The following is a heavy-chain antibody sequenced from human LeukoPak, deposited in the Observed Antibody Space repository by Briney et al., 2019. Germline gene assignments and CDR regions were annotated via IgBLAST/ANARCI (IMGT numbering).Heavy chain of an antibody. D-gene: IGHD2-2*01. CDR3: ARVDVVVPAAISY. CDR1: GYTFTCYY. CDR2: INPNSGGT. J-gene: IGHJ4*02. Sequence: ASVKVSCKASGYTFTCYYMQWVRQAPGKGGEGMGWINPNSGGTNYAQKFQGRVTMTRDTSISTAYMELSKLRSDDTAVYYCARVDVVVPAAISYWGQGTLVTVSS. V-gene: IGHV1-2*02.